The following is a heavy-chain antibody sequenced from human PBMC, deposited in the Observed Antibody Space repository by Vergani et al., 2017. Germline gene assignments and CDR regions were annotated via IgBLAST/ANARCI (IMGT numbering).Heavy chain of an antibody. J-gene: IGHJ4*02. V-gene: IGHV3-21*01. CDR2: IASSTSYI. Sequence: EVQLVESGGGLVKPGGSLRLSCAASGFTFTNYNMNWVRQAPGKGLEWVSSIASSTSYIYYADSVKGRFTVSRDNAKNSLHLQMNSLSAADTAVYYCARYRWGRWLVPCFDYWGQATLVTFSS. CDR1: GFTFTNYN. CDR3: ARYRWGRWLVPCFDY. D-gene: IGHD6-19*01.